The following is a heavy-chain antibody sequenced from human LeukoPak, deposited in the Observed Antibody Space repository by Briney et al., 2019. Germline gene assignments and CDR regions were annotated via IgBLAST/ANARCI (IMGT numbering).Heavy chain of an antibody. Sequence: GGSLRLSCAASGFTFSSYAMSWVRQAPGKGLEWVSAISGSGGSTYYADSVKGRFTISRDNSKNTLYLQMNSLRAEDTAVYYCAKVGQLAQTLWPLLQNWFDPWGQGTLVTVSS. CDR3: AKVGQLAQTLWPLLQNWFDP. D-gene: IGHD6-6*01. V-gene: IGHV3-23*01. CDR2: ISGSGGST. CDR1: GFTFSSYA. J-gene: IGHJ5*02.